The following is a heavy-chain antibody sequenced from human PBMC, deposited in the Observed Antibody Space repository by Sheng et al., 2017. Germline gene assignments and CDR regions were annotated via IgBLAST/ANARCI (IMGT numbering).Heavy chain of an antibody. CDR1: GFTFSSYG. J-gene: IGHJ6*03. D-gene: IGHD2-8*01. CDR3: AKGNGLMHYYCMDV. CDR2: IRYDGSNK. Sequence: QVQLVESGGGVVQPGGSLRLSCAASGFTFSSYGLNWVRLAPGKGLEWVTYIRYDGSNKYYADSVKGRFTISRDNSKNTVFLQMNSLRAEDTAVYYCAKGNGLMHYYCMDVWGRGTTVTVSS. V-gene: IGHV3-30*02.